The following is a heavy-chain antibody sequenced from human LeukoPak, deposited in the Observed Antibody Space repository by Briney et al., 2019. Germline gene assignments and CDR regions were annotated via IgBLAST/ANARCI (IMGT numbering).Heavy chain of an antibody. J-gene: IGHJ2*01. CDR2: IYYSGST. V-gene: IGHV4-59*01. CDR1: GGSISSYY. CDR3: ARVGYYDSSGYHYWYFDL. D-gene: IGHD3-22*01. Sequence: SETLSLTCTVSGGSISSYYWSWIRQPPGKGLEWIGYIYYSGSTNYNPSHKSRVTISVDTSKNQFSLKLSSVTAADTAVYYCARVGYYDSSGYHYWYFDLWGRGTLVTVSS.